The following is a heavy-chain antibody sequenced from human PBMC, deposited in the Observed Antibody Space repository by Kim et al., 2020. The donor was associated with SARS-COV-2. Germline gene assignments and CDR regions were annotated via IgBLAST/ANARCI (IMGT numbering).Heavy chain of an antibody. CDR2: IYPGDSDT. CDR1: GYSFTSYW. CDR3: ARRLVAGNWYFDL. J-gene: IGHJ2*01. V-gene: IGHV5-51*01. D-gene: IGHD6-19*01. Sequence: GESLKISCQGSGYSFTSYWIGWVRQVPGKGLEWMGIIYPGDSDTRYSPSFQGQVTISADKSISTAYLQWSSLKASDTAMYYCARRLVAGNWYFDLWGRGTLVIVSS.